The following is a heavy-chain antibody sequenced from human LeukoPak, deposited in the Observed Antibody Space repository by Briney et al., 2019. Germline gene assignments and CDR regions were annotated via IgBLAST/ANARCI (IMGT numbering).Heavy chain of an antibody. CDR2: IYYSGST. CDR3: ARDLDLYGMDV. CDR1: GGSISSYY. D-gene: IGHD3-9*01. V-gene: IGHV4-59*01. J-gene: IGHJ6*02. Sequence: SETLSLTCTVSGGSISSYYWSWIRQPPGKGLEWIGYIYYSGSTNYNPSLKSRVTISVDTSKNQFSPKLSSVTAADTAVYYCARDLDLYGMDVWGQGTTVTVSS.